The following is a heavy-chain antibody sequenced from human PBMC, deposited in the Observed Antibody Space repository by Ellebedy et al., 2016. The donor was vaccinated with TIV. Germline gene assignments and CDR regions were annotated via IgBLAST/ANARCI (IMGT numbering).Heavy chain of an antibody. CDR3: ARVVWQLPVSYAFDI. V-gene: IGHV4-59*01. CDR2: IFHSGNT. D-gene: IGHD2-15*01. Sequence: MPSETLSLTCSVSRGSISSYYWSWIRQPPGKGLEWIGDIFHSGNTNYNPSLKSRVTMSLDTSKNQFSLKLSSVTAADTAVYYCARVVWQLPVSYAFDIWGQGTMVTVSS. J-gene: IGHJ3*02. CDR1: RGSISSYY.